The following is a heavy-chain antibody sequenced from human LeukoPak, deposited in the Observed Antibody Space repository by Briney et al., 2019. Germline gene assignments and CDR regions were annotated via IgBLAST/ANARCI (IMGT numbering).Heavy chain of an antibody. D-gene: IGHD6-13*01. CDR2: INAGNGNT. J-gene: IGHJ4*02. CDR3: ARDRGYSSSFDDY. V-gene: IGHV1-3*01. CDR1: GYTFTSYA. Sequence: ASVKVSCKASGYTFTSYAMHWVRQAPGQRREWMGWINAGNGNTKYSQKFQGRVTITRDTSASTAYMELSSLRSEDTAVYYCARDRGYSSSFDDYWGQGTLVTVSS.